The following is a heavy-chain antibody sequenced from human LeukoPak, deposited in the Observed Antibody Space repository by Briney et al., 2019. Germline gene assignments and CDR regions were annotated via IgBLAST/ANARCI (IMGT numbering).Heavy chain of an antibody. CDR1: GYTFTSYY. Sequence: GASVKVSCKASGYTFTSYYIHLVRQAPGQGFEWMAIIDPSDGSTTNSQKFQGRVTMTRDTSTSTVYMELSGLRSEDTALYYCARGPRGYSYGPDFDYWGQGTLVTVSS. D-gene: IGHD5-18*01. CDR3: ARGPRGYSYGPDFDY. J-gene: IGHJ4*02. CDR2: IDPSDGST. V-gene: IGHV1-46*01.